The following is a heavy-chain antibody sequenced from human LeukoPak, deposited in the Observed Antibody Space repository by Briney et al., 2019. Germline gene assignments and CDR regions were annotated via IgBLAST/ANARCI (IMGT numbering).Heavy chain of an antibody. V-gene: IGHV3-23*01. Sequence: HPGGSLRLSCAASGFTFHAYAMSWVRQAPGKGLEWVSSIAGYSDGTTYYADSVKGRFTISRDNSKDTLYLQMNGLRVDDTAVYRCARVRCSGASCSSNWFDPWGQGTLVTVSS. CDR2: IAGYSDGTT. J-gene: IGHJ5*02. CDR1: GFTFHAYA. CDR3: ARVRCSGASCSSNWFDP. D-gene: IGHD2-2*01.